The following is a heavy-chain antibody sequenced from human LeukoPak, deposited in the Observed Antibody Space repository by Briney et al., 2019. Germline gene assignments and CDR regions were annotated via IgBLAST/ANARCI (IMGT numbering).Heavy chain of an antibody. CDR2: INPSGGST. Sequence: ASVKVSCKASGYTFTSYYMHWVRQAPGQGLEWMGIINPSGGSTSYAQKLQGRVTMTTDTSTSTAYMELRSLRSDDTAVYYCARIDPEDYYYDSSGPLDYWGQGTLVTVSS. J-gene: IGHJ4*02. CDR3: ARIDPEDYYYDSSGPLDY. V-gene: IGHV1-46*01. D-gene: IGHD3-22*01. CDR1: GYTFTSYY.